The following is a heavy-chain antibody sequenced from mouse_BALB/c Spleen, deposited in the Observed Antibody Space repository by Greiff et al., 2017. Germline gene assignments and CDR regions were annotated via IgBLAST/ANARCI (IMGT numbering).Heavy chain of an antibody. CDR2: ISSGSSTI. CDR3: ARGYYGSSPMDY. J-gene: IGHJ4*01. CDR1: GFTFSSFG. D-gene: IGHD1-1*01. Sequence: DVKLVESGGGLVQPGGSRKLSCAASGFTFSSFGMHWVRQAPEKGLEWVAYISSGSSTIYYADTVKGRFTISRDNPKNTLFLQMTSLRSEDTAMYYCARGYYGSSPMDYWGQGTSVTVSS. V-gene: IGHV5-17*02.